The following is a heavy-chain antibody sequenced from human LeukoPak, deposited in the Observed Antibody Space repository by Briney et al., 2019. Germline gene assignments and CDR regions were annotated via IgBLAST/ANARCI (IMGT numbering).Heavy chain of an antibody. CDR3: ARVSAAGTFGYYYHYMNV. CDR1: GLTFSSYA. D-gene: IGHD6-13*01. J-gene: IGHJ6*03. CDR2: ISSNGGST. V-gene: IGHV3-64*01. Sequence: GGSLRLSCAASGLTFSSYAMHWVRQAPGKGLEYVSAISSNGGSTYYANSVKGRFTISRDNSKNTLYLQMGSLRAEDMAVYYCARVSAAGTFGYYYHYMNVWGKGTTVTISS.